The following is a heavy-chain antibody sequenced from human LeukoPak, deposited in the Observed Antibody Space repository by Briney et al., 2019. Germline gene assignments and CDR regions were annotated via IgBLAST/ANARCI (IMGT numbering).Heavy chain of an antibody. V-gene: IGHV3-48*01. Sequence: GGSLRLSCAASGFTFSSYRMNWVRQAPGKGLEWVSYMNSSDTTIYYADSVKGRFTISRDNAKNSLYLQMNSLRAEDTAVYYCARDAHPWAAAAGNNDAFDIWGQGTMVTVSS. CDR1: GFTFSSYR. D-gene: IGHD6-13*01. J-gene: IGHJ3*02. CDR3: ARDAHPWAAAAGNNDAFDI. CDR2: MNSSDTTI.